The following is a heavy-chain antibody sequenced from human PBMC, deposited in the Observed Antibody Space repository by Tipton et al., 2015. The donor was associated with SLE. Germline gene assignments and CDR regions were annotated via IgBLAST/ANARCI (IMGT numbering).Heavy chain of an antibody. J-gene: IGHJ4*02. CDR2: IYPGNSDT. Sequence: QLVQSGAEVKKAGESLMISCKASGYIFTTYWIGWVRQMPGKGLEYMGIIYPGNSDTTYSPSFQGQVTISADKSINAAYLQWDSLKASDTAMDYCARLSSSWFYWGQGTLFTVSS. V-gene: IGHV5-51*03. CDR3: ARLSSSWFY. D-gene: IGHD6-13*01. CDR1: GYIFTTYW.